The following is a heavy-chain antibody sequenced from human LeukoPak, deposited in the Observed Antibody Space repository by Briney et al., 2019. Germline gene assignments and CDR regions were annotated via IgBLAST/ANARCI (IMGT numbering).Heavy chain of an antibody. V-gene: IGHV4-59*02. CDR2: IYYSGST. J-gene: IGHJ3*02. D-gene: IGHD6-13*01. CDR3: AREPLYSSSWYWDAFDI. Sequence: SETLSLTCTVSGDSVRSYYWSWIRQPPGKGLEWIGYIYYSGSTNYNPSLKSRVSISVDTSKNQFSLKLSSVTAADTAVYYCAREPLYSSSWYWDAFDIWGQGTMVTVSS. CDR1: GDSVRSYY.